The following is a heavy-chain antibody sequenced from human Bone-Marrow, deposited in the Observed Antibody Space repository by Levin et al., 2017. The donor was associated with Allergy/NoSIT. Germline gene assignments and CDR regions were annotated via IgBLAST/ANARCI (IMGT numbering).Heavy chain of an antibody. J-gene: IGHJ4*02. V-gene: IGHV3-15*07. CDR2: IRSKTNGGTT. Sequence: GGSLRLSCAASGFTFNNAWMNWVRQAPGKGLEWVARIRSKTNGGTTDYAAPVKGRFTISRDDSKDTLYLQMNSLKTEDTAAYYCTADFPIYRSSPGIDSWGQGTVVTVSS. CDR3: TADFPIYRSSPGIDS. CDR1: GFTFNNAW. D-gene: IGHD6-6*01.